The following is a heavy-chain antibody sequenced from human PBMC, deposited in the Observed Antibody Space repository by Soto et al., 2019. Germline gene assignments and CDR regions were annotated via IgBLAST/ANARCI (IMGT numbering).Heavy chain of an antibody. V-gene: IGHV1-69*13. J-gene: IGHJ6*02. Sequence: GAPVKVSSKASGGPFRSHSISWVRQAPGQRLEWMGGIIPIFGTANYAQKFQGRVTITADESTSTAYMELSSLRSEDTAVYYCARGRWLQLQWDYYYGMDVWGQGTTVTVSS. CDR2: IIPIFGTA. CDR3: ARGRWLQLQWDYYYGMDV. D-gene: IGHD5-12*01. CDR1: GGPFRSHS.